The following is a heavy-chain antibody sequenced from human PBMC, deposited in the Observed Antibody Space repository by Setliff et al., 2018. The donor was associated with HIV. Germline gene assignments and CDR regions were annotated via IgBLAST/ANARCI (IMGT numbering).Heavy chain of an antibody. Sequence: GGSLRLSCAASGFTVSSNYMSWVRQAPGKGLEWVSVIYSGGSTYYADSVKGRFTISRDNSKNTVYVQMNSLRTEDTAVYYCARDGFALFGVDYHYMDVWGKGTTVTVS. D-gene: IGHD3-3*01. V-gene: IGHV3-66*02. J-gene: IGHJ6*03. CDR1: GFTVSSNY. CDR3: ARDGFALFGVDYHYMDV. CDR2: IYSGGST.